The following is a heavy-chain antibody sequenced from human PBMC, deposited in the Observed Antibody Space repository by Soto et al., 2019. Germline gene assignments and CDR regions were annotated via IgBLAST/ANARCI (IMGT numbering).Heavy chain of an antibody. J-gene: IGHJ1*01. V-gene: IGHV1-18*01. CDR1: CFPLSTHG. CDR2: ISAYNGNT. D-gene: IGHD5-12*01. Sequence: APRKVSPQASCFPLSTHGINRVRQAPGQGLEWMGWISAYNGNTNYAQKLQGRVTMTTDTSTSTAFMELSSLRSEDTAVYYCARDYFGYNSKYFQHWGQGTQVTVSS. CDR3: ARDYFGYNSKYFQH.